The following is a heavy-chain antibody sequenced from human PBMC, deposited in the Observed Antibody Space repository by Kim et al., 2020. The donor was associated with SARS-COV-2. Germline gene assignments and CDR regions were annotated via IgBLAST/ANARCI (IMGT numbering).Heavy chain of an antibody. V-gene: IGHV4-34*01. CDR2: INHSGST. Sequence: SETLSLTCAVYGGSFSGYYWSWIRQPPGKGLEWNGEINHSGSTHYNPSLQSRVTISLDTSKNQFSRKLSSVIAADTAVYYCARGTRQWLVRGPYYNYMDAWGKGTTVTVSS. CDR3: ARGTRQWLVRGPYYNYMDA. D-gene: IGHD6-19*01. CDR1: GGSFSGYY. J-gene: IGHJ6*03.